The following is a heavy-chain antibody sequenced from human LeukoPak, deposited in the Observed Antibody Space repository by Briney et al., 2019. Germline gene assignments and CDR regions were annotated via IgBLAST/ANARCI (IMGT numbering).Heavy chain of an antibody. CDR3: AKNPLSSSSGWVYFDY. J-gene: IGHJ4*02. D-gene: IGHD6-19*01. CDR2: IYSGGNT. Sequence: GGSLRLSCAASGFTVSSNYMSWVRQAPGKGLECVSVIYSGGNTYYADSVKGRFTISRDNSKNTLYLQMNSLRAEDTAVYYCAKNPLSSSSGWVYFDYWGQGTLVTVSS. V-gene: IGHV3-66*01. CDR1: GFTVSSNY.